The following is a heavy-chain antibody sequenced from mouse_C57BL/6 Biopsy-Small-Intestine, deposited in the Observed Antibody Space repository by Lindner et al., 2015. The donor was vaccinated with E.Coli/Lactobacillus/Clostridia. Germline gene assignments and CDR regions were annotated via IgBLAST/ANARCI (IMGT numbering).Heavy chain of an antibody. J-gene: IGHJ1*01. CDR1: GYTFTDYY. CDR2: INPNSGGT. D-gene: IGHD1-1*01. CDR3: ARDRFRGSYGMDV. V-gene: IGHV1-22*01. Sequence: SVKVSCKASGYTFTDYYIHWVRQAPGQGLEWLGWINPNSGGTYYAQKFQGRVTVTRDTSISTSYMDLSSLRSDDTAVYYCARDRFRGSYGMDVWGQGTTVTVS.